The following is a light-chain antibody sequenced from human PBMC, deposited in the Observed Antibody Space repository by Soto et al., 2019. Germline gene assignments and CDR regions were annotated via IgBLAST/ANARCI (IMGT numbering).Light chain of an antibody. J-gene: IGKJ1*01. CDR1: QSVSSSY. Sequence: EIVLTQSPGTLSLSPGERATLSCRASQSVSSSYLAWYQQKPGQAPRLLIYGASSRATGIPDRFSGSGSGTDFTLTISRLEPEDFAVYYCQQYDSSPTTFGQWTKVEIK. CDR2: GAS. CDR3: QQYDSSPTT. V-gene: IGKV3-20*01.